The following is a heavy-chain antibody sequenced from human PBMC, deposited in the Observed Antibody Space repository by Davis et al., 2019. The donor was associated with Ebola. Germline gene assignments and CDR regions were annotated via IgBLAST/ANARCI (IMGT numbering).Heavy chain of an antibody. J-gene: IGHJ6*02. CDR3: AKDGGYSSSPLRGMDV. Sequence: PGGSLRLSCAASRFTFSSYAMSWVRQAPGKGLEWVSAISGSGGSTYYADSVKGRFTISRDNSKNTLYLQMNSLRAEDTAVYYCAKDGGYSSSPLRGMDVWGQGTTVTVPS. D-gene: IGHD6-13*01. CDR2: ISGSGGST. CDR1: RFTFSSYA. V-gene: IGHV3-23*01.